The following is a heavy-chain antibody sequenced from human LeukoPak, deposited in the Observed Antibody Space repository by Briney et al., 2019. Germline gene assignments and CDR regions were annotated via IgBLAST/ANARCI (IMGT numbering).Heavy chain of an antibody. J-gene: IGHJ4*02. Sequence: GGSLRLSCAATGFTFSNYAMSWVRQAPGKGLEWVSAISGSGGSTYYADSVKGRFTISRDNSKNTLYLQMNSLRAEDTAVYYCAKDSGQQQLVPQDYWGQGTLVTVSS. CDR3: AKDSGQQQLVPQDY. V-gene: IGHV3-23*01. CDR1: GFTFSNYA. D-gene: IGHD6-13*01. CDR2: ISGSGGST.